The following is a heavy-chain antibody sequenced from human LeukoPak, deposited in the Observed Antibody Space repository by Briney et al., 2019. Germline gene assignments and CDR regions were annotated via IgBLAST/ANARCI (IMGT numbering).Heavy chain of an antibody. J-gene: IGHJ3*02. CDR2: IIPIFGTA. CDR1: GGTFSSYA. V-gene: IGHV1-69*13. Sequence: ASVKVSCKASGGTFSSYAISWVRQAPGQGLEWMGGIIPIFGTANYAQKFQGRVTITADESTSTAYMELSSLRSEDTAVYYCARELGPRDAFDIWGQGTMVTVSS. CDR3: ARELGPRDAFDI. D-gene: IGHD7-27*01.